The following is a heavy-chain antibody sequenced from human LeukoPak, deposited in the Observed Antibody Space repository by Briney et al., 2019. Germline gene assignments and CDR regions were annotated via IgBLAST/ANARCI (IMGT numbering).Heavy chain of an antibody. Sequence: SETLSLTCTVSGGSISSYYWSWIRQPPGKGLEWIAYISDIGSINYNPSLKSRVTISLDTSKNQFSLKLSSVTAADTAVYYCARSYGDYEVAYYFDYWGQGTLVTVSS. J-gene: IGHJ4*02. CDR1: GGSISSYY. CDR2: ISDIGSI. CDR3: ARSYGDYEVAYYFDY. D-gene: IGHD4-17*01. V-gene: IGHV4-59*12.